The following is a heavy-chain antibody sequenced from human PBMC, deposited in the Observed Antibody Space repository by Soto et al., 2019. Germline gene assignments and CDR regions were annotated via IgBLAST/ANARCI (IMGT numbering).Heavy chain of an antibody. D-gene: IGHD2-15*01. CDR1: GGTFSSYA. J-gene: IGHJ6*02. CDR3: ARDIRVAVVADYYYYYGMDV. Sequence: QVQLVQSGAEVKKPGSSAKVSCKASGGTFSSYAISWVRQAPGQGLEWMGGIIPIFGTANYAQKFQGRVTITADESTSTAYMELSSLRSEDTAVYYCARDIRVAVVADYYYYYGMDVWGQGTTVTVSS. V-gene: IGHV1-69*01. CDR2: IIPIFGTA.